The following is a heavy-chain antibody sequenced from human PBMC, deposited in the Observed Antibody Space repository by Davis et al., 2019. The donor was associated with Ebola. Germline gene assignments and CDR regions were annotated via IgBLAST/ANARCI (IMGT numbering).Heavy chain of an antibody. V-gene: IGHV4-4*07. CDR1: GGSISSHY. CDR2: IYTSGST. J-gene: IGHJ4*02. CDR3: ARRGTIDY. Sequence: SETLSLTCTVSGGSISSHYWSWFRQPAGKGLEWIGRIYTSGSTSYNPSPKSRVTMSIDTSKNQFSLKVDSVTAADTAVYYCARRGTIDYWGQGTLVTVSS. D-gene: IGHD3/OR15-3a*01.